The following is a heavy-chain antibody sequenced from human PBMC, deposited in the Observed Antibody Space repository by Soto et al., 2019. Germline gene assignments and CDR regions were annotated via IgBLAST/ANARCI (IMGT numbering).Heavy chain of an antibody. Sequence: EVQLLESGGGLVQPGGSLRLSCAASGFTFYNYAMTWVRQAPGKGLEWVSAISGGGDTTSYADSVKGRFTVSRDGSKNTLYLQMSSLRAEDTALYYCAKGRGGSGSLTPRVDFWVQGTLVTVSS. CDR2: ISGGGDTT. V-gene: IGHV3-23*01. CDR3: AKGRGGSGSLTPRVDF. CDR1: GFTFYNYA. D-gene: IGHD3-10*01. J-gene: IGHJ4*02.